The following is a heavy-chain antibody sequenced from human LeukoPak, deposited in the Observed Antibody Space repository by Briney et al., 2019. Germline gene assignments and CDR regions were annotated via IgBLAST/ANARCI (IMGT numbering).Heavy chain of an antibody. V-gene: IGHV3-33*01. CDR2: IWYGGSDK. CDR3: ATAPSGSGTFLDY. J-gene: IGHJ4*02. CDR1: GFTFSSYG. Sequence: GGSLSLSCAASGFTFSSYGMHWVRRAPGKGLEWVAVIWYGGSDKYYADSVKGRFTISRDNSKNTLYLQMNSLRAEDTAVYYCATAPSGSGTFLDYWGQGTLVTVSS. D-gene: IGHD3-10*01.